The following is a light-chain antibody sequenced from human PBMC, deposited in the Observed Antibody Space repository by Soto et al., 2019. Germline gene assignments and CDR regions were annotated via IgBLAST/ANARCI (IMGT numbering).Light chain of an antibody. CDR2: EIS. CDR3: SSYAGSNSWV. Sequence: QSALTQPPSASGSPGQSVTISCTGTSSDVGGYNFVSWYQQHPGKAPKVMMYEISKRPSGVPDRFSGSKSGNTASLTVSGLQAEDEADYYCSSYAGSNSWVFGGGTKVTVL. J-gene: IGLJ3*02. CDR1: SSDVGGYNF. V-gene: IGLV2-8*01.